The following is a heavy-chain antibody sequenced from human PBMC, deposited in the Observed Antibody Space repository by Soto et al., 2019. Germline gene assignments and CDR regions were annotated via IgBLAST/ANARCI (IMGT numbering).Heavy chain of an antibody. Sequence: QVQLVQSGAEVKKPGASVKVSCKSPGYTFTSYDINWVRQATGQGLEWMGWMNPNSGNTGYAQKFRGRVTMTRNTSISTAYMEVSSLRSEDTAVYCCACFEGDYEEVWGQGTTVSVSS. CDR1: GYTFTSYD. CDR2: MNPNSGNT. J-gene: IGHJ6*02. D-gene: IGHD3-16*01. CDR3: ACFEGDYEEV. V-gene: IGHV1-8*01.